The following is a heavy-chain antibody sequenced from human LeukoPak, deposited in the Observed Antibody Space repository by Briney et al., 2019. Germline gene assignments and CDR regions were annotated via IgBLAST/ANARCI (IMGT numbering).Heavy chain of an antibody. Sequence: GASVKVSCKASGYTFTSYGISWVRQAPGQGLAWMGWISAYNGNTNYAQKLQGRVTMTTDTSTSTAYMELRSLRSDDTAVYYCARDLGGYDILTGYLGNWFDPWGQGTLVTVSS. J-gene: IGHJ5*02. D-gene: IGHD3-9*01. CDR2: ISAYNGNT. V-gene: IGHV1-18*04. CDR3: ARDLGGYDILTGYLGNWFDP. CDR1: GYTFTSYG.